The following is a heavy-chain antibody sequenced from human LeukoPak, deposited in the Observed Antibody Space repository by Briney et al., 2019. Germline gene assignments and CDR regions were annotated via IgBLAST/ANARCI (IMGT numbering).Heavy chain of an antibody. CDR2: INHSGST. J-gene: IGHJ3*02. CDR1: GGSFSGYY. V-gene: IGHV4-34*01. Sequence: SETLSLTCAVYGGSFSGYYWSWIRQPPGKGLEWIGEINHSGSTYYNPSLKSRVTISVDTSKNQFSLKLSSVTAADTAVYYCARSYCGGDCYLDDAFDIWGQGTMVTVSS. CDR3: ARSYCGGDCYLDDAFDI. D-gene: IGHD2-21*02.